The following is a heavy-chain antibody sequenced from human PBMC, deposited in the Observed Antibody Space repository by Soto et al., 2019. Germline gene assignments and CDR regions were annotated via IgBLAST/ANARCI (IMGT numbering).Heavy chain of an antibody. V-gene: IGHV4-59*01. CDR3: ARVNVRGLFTTRSYGMDV. CDR2: IYSNGTT. D-gene: IGHD3-10*02. CDR1: GGSISSSY. J-gene: IGHJ6*02. Sequence: QVQLQESGPGLVKPSETLSLTCTVSGGSISSSYWNWIRQPPGKGLEWIGYIYSNGTTNSNPSLKRRVSISIDTSKNQFSLDLSSVTAADTAVYYCARVNVRGLFTTRSYGMDVWGQGTTVTVSS.